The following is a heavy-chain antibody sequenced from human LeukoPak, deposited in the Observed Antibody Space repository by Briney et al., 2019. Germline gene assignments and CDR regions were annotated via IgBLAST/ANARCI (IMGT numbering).Heavy chain of an antibody. CDR3: ARENYDFWSGYLSY. V-gene: IGHV3-30*03. J-gene: IGHJ4*02. D-gene: IGHD3-3*01. CDR2: ISYDGSNK. Sequence: GGSLRLSCAASGFTFSSYGMHWVRQAPGKGLEWVAVISYDGSNKYYADSVKGRFTISRDNAKNSLYLQMNSLRAEDTAVYYCARENYDFWSGYLSYWGQGTLVTVSS. CDR1: GFTFSSYG.